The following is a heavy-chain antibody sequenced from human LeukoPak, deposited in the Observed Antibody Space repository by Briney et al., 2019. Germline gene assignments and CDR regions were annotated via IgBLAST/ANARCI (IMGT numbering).Heavy chain of an antibody. V-gene: IGHV3-53*01. CDR2: IDSGGST. Sequence: GGSLRLSCAASGFTVSSNYMSWVRQAPGKGLEWVSVIDSGGSTYYADSVKGRFTISRDNSRNTLYLQMNSLRAEDTAVYYCARSTVVTGRYHYYYMDVWGKGTTVSVSS. CDR1: GFTVSSNY. D-gene: IGHD4-23*01. CDR3: ARSTVVTGRYHYYYMDV. J-gene: IGHJ6*03.